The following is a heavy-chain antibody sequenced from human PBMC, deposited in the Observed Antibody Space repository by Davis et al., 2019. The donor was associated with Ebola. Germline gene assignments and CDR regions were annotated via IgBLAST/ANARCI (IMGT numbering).Heavy chain of an antibody. CDR2: IKSKTDGGTT. D-gene: IGHD2-2*01. V-gene: IGHV3-15*01. CDR3: TADVIPAATRGVYYYYYYMDV. CDR1: GFTFTNAW. J-gene: IGHJ6*03. Sequence: GGSLRLSCVASGFTFTNAWMSWVRQAPGKGLEWVGRIKSKTDGGTTDYAAPVKGRFTISRDDSKNMLYLQMNSLKTEDTAIYYCTADVIPAATRGVYYYYYYMDVWGEGTTVAVSS.